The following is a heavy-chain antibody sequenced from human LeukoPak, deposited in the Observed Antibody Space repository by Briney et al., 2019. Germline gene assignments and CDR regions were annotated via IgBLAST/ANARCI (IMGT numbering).Heavy chain of an antibody. Sequence: SETLSLTCTVSGGSLSSSDSYWGWIRQHPGMGLECIGSMYYNGSTYYNPSLKSRITRSVDTSKNQFTLNLSSVTAADTAVYYFARQGSSSSSGVQLDTFDYLGQGTLVTVSS. J-gene: IGHJ4*02. CDR2: MYYNGST. CDR1: GGSLSSSDSY. CDR3: ARQGSSSSSGVQLDTFDY. V-gene: IGHV4-39*01. D-gene: IGHD6-6*01.